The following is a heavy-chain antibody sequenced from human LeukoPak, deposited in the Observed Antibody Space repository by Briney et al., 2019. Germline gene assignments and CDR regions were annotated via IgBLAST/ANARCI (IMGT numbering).Heavy chain of an antibody. CDR3: AKDGGLWVSAHWGDS. V-gene: IGHV3-23*01. D-gene: IGHD7-27*01. J-gene: IGHJ4*02. CDR2: ISGSGGST. Sequence: PGGSLRVSCAASGFTFSGYAMIWVRQAPGKGLEWVSPISGSGGSTYYADSVKGRFTVSRDNSKNTLYLQMNSLRAEDTAVYYCAKDGGLWVSAHWGDSWGRGTLVTVSS. CDR1: GFTFSGYA.